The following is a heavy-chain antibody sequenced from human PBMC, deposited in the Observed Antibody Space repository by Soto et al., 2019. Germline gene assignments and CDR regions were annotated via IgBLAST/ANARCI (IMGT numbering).Heavy chain of an antibody. J-gene: IGHJ6*03. CDR1: WGKIIDYG. V-gene: IGHV4-59*01. D-gene: IGHD4-17*01. CDR3: ARGLYGDYSYYYYYMDV. CDR2: IYYSGST. Sequence: TIRLTKTVSWGKIIDYGWSCIRKKPGKGLEWIGYIYYSGSTNYNPSLKSRVTISVDTSKNQFSLKLSSVTAADTAVYYCARGLYGDYSYYYYYMDVWGKGTTVTVSS.